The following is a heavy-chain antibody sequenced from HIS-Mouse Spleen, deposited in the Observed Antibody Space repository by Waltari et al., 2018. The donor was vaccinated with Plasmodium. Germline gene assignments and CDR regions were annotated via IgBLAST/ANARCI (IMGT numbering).Heavy chain of an antibody. Sequence: QVQLQQWGAGLLKPSETLSLTCAVYGGSFSGYYWSWIRQPPGKGLEWIGEINHSGRPNSNPSRKGRVTISVDTSKNQFSLKLSSVTAADTAVYYCARGVGYCSGGSCDHYFDYWGQGTLVTVSS. D-gene: IGHD2-15*01. J-gene: IGHJ4*02. CDR3: ARGVGYCSGGSCDHYFDY. CDR1: GGSFSGYY. V-gene: IGHV4-34*01. CDR2: INHSGRP.